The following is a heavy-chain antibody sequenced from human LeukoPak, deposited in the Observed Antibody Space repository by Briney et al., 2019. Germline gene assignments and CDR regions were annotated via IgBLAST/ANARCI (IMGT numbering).Heavy chain of an antibody. CDR1: GGSISSSNW. D-gene: IGHD6-19*01. J-gene: IGHJ1*01. Sequence: PSETLSLTCAVSGGSISSSNWWSWVRQPPGKGLEWIGEIYHSGSTNYNPSLKSRVTISVDKSKNQFSLKLSSVTAADTAVYYCASRSSGWYDRIYFQHWGQGTLVTVSS. V-gene: IGHV4-4*02. CDR3: ASRSSGWYDRIYFQH. CDR2: IYHSGST.